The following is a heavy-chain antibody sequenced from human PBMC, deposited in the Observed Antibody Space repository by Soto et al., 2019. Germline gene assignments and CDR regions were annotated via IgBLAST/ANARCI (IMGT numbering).Heavy chain of an antibody. CDR3: ASEARSVPTTVEEYYFDY. CDR2: IIPIFGTA. J-gene: IGHJ4*02. V-gene: IGHV1-69*13. CDR1: GGTFSSYA. D-gene: IGHD4-17*01. Sequence: SVKVSCKASGGTFSSYAISWVRQAPGQGLEWMGGIIPIFGTANYAQKFQGRVTITADESTSTAYMELSSLRSEDTAVYYCASEARSVPTTVEEYYFDYWGQGTRVTVS.